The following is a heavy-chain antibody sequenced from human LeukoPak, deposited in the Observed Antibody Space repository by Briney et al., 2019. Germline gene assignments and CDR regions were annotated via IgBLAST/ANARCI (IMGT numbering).Heavy chain of an antibody. CDR3: ARETAWFGDAFDI. V-gene: IGHV4-59*01. D-gene: IGHD3-10*01. CDR1: GGSISSYH. CDR2: IYYSGST. J-gene: IGHJ3*02. Sequence: SETLSLTCTVSGGSISSYHWRWIRQPPGKGLEWIGYIYYSGSTNYNPSLKSRVTISVDTSKNQFSLKLSSVTAADTAVYYCARETAWFGDAFDIWGQGTMVTVSS.